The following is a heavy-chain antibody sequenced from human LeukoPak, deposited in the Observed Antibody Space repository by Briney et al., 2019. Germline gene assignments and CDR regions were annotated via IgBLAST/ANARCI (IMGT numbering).Heavy chain of an antibody. V-gene: IGHV1-2*02. D-gene: IGHD1-26*01. J-gene: IGHJ4*02. Sequence: ASVKVSCKTSGYTFTAFFIHWVRQAPGQGLEWMGWLDPNSGGTNYAQKFQGRVTMTRDTSISTAYMELSRLRSDDTAVYFCARVGAAYQDSNYWGQGTLVTVSS. CDR2: LDPNSGGT. CDR3: ARVGAAYQDSNY. CDR1: GYTFTAFF.